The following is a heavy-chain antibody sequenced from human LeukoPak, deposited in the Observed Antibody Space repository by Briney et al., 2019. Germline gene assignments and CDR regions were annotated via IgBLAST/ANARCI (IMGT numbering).Heavy chain of an antibody. CDR3: ARASHDYGDYSHFDY. V-gene: IGHV4-4*02. CDR1: GGSISSRNW. Sequence: SETLSLTCAVSGGSISSRNWWSWVRQPPGKWLEWIGEIYHSGSTNYNPSLKTRVTISVDKSKNQFSLKLSSVTAADTAVYYCARASHDYGDYSHFDYWGQGTLVTVSS. D-gene: IGHD4-17*01. J-gene: IGHJ4*02. CDR2: IYHSGST.